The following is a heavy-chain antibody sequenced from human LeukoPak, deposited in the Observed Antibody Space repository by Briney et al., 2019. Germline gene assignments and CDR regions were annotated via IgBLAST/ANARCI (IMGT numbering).Heavy chain of an antibody. Sequence: KPSETLSLTCTVSGGSISSSSYYWGWIRQPPGKGLEWIGSIYYSGSTYYNPSLKSRVTISVDTSKNQFSLKLSSVTAADTAVYYCARHTSRYRNYFDYWGQGTLVTVSS. D-gene: IGHD2-2*01. V-gene: IGHV4-39*01. CDR3: ARHTSRYRNYFDY. CDR1: GGSISSSSYY. CDR2: IYYSGST. J-gene: IGHJ4*02.